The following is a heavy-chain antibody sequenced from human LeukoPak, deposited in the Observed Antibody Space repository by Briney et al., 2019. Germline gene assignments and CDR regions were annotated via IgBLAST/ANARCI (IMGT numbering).Heavy chain of an antibody. CDR3: ARIHIVVVPAAMYYFDY. Sequence: SETLSLTCTVSGGSISSSSYYWGWIRQRPGKGLEWIGSIYYSGSTYYTPSLKSRVTISVDTSKNQFSLKLSSVTAADTAVYYCARIHIVVVPAAMYYFDYWGQGTLVTVSS. V-gene: IGHV4-39*01. D-gene: IGHD2-2*01. CDR2: IYYSGST. CDR1: GGSISSSSYY. J-gene: IGHJ4*02.